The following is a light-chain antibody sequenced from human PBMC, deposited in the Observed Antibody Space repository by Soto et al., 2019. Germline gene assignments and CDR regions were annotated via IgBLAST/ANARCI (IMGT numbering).Light chain of an antibody. V-gene: IGLV1-40*01. J-gene: IGLJ3*02. CDR2: GNR. CDR3: QSYDSNLNGPV. Sequence: QSVLTQPPSVSGAPGQRVTISCTGSNSNLGDGYDVHWYQQLPGTAPKLLIHGNRNRPSGVPERFSGSKSGTSASLAITGLQAEDEADYYCQSYDSNLNGPVFGGGTQLTVL. CDR1: NSNLGDGYD.